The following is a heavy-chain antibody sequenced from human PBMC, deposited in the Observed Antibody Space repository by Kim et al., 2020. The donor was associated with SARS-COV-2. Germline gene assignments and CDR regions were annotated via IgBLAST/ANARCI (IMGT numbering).Heavy chain of an antibody. V-gene: IGHV1-18*04. J-gene: IGHJ5*02. CDR1: GYTFTSYG. CDR3: ARDLMVRGVIPVNWFDP. D-gene: IGHD3-10*01. Sequence: ASVKVSCKASGYTFTSYGISWVRQAPGQGLEWMGWISAYNGNTNYAQKLQGRVTMTTDTSTSTAYMELRSLRSDDTAVYYCARDLMVRGVIPVNWFDPWGQGTLVTVSS. CDR2: ISAYNGNT.